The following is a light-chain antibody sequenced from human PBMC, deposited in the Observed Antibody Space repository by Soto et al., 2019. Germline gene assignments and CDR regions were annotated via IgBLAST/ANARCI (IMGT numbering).Light chain of an antibody. Sequence: EIVLTQSPAALSLSPGETATLSCRASQSLNNDLAWYQQKPGQAPRLLSYDASDRATGVPARFRGSGSGTDFTLTISSLDPEDFAVYYCQHRSNWPPYTFGQGTKLEI. V-gene: IGKV3-11*01. CDR1: QSLNND. J-gene: IGKJ2*01. CDR2: DAS. CDR3: QHRSNWPPYT.